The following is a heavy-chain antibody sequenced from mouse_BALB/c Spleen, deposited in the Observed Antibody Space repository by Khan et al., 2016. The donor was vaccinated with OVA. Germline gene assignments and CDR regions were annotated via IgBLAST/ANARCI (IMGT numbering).Heavy chain of an antibody. CDR3: TGGRAY. V-gene: IGHV3-2*02. Sequence: EVQLQESGPGLVKPSQSLSLTCTVTGYSITSDYAWNWIRQFPGNKLEWMGYISYSGSTSYTPSLQSRISITRDTSKNQFFLQLNSVTTEDTATYDCTGGRAYWGQGTLVTVSA. D-gene: IGHD3-3*01. J-gene: IGHJ3*01. CDR1: GYSITSDYA. CDR2: ISYSGST.